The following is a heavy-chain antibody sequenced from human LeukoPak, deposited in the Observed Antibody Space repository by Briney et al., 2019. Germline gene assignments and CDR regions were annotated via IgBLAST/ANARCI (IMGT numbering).Heavy chain of an antibody. V-gene: IGHV3-7*01. D-gene: IGHD3-22*01. CDR3: ARDQSNSSGYLGFDY. J-gene: IGHJ4*02. CDR2: IKQDGSDK. Sequence: PGGSLRLSCAASGFTFSSYWMSWVRQAPGKGLEWVANIKQDGSDKYYVDSVKGRFTISRDNAKNSLYLQMNSLRAEDTAVYYCARDQSNSSGYLGFDYWGQGTLVTVSS. CDR1: GFTFSSYW.